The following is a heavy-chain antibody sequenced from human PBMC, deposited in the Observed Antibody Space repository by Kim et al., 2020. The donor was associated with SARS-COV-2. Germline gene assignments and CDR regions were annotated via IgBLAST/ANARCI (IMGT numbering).Heavy chain of an antibody. D-gene: IGHD3-16*02. CDR3: ARVIWGSYRYTDS. J-gene: IGHJ4*02. Sequence: YARALTGRFVFSVDTSVSTTYLQISSLKAEDTALYYCARVIWGSYRYTDSWGQGTLVTVSS. V-gene: IGHV7-4-1*02.